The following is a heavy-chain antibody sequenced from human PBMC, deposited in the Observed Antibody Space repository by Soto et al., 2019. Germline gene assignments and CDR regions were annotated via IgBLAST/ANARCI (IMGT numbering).Heavy chain of an antibody. Sequence: SETLSLTCTVSGGSIGSSSYYWGWIRQPPGKGLEWIGSIYYSGSTYYNPSLKSRVTISVDTSKNQFSLKLSSVTAADTAVYYCARSGYSSGWYDWFDPWGQGTLVTVSS. V-gene: IGHV4-39*01. D-gene: IGHD6-19*01. CDR3: ARSGYSSGWYDWFDP. J-gene: IGHJ5*02. CDR2: IYYSGST. CDR1: GGSIGSSSYY.